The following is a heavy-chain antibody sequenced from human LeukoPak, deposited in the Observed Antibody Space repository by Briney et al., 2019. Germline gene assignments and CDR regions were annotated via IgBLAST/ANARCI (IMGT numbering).Heavy chain of an antibody. CDR1: GGSFSGYY. Sequence: SATLSLTCAVYGGSFSGYYWSWIRQPPGKGLEWIGEINHSGSTNYNPSLKSRVTISVDTSKNQFSLKLSSVTAADTAVYYCARRYGSGSYYYYYYMDVWGKGTTVTISS. D-gene: IGHD3-10*01. CDR2: INHSGST. V-gene: IGHV4-34*01. CDR3: ARRYGSGSYYYYYYMDV. J-gene: IGHJ6*03.